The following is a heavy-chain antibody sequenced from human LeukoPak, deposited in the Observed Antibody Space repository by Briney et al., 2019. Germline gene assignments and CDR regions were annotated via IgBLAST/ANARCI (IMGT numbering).Heavy chain of an antibody. J-gene: IGHJ4*02. CDR3: ARVGRITAASDIDY. Sequence: GGSLRLSCAVSGFTFSSHWMHWVRQAPGKGLVWVSRINSDGSGTKYADSVKGRFTISRDNATNTLYLQMNSLRAEDTAVYYCARVGRITAASDIDYWGQGILVTVSS. CDR2: INSDGSGT. CDR1: GFTFSSHW. V-gene: IGHV3-74*03. D-gene: IGHD6-13*01.